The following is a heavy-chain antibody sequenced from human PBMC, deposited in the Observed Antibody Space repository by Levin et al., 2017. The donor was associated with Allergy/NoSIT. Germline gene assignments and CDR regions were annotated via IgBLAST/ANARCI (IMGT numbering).Heavy chain of an antibody. J-gene: IGHJ1*01. CDR2: IYPGDSDT. CDR3: ARQYCSGGSCSAEYFQH. V-gene: IGHV5-51*01. CDR1: GYSFTSYW. D-gene: IGHD2-15*01. Sequence: GESLKISCKGSGYSFTSYWIGWVRQMPGKGLEWMGIIYPGDSDTRYSPSFQGQVTISADKSISTAYLQWSSLKASDTAMYYCARQYCSGGSCSAEYFQHWGQGTLVTVSS.